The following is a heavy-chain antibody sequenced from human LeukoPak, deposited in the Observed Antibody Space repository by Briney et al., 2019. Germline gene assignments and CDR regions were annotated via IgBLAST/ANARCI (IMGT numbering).Heavy chain of an antibody. CDR3: ARDLERVFDY. CDR2: ISYDGSNK. Sequence: GGSLRLSCAASGFTFSSYAMHWVRQAPGKGLEWVAVISYDGSNKYYADSVKGRFTISRDNSKNTLYLQMNSLGAEDTAVYYCARDLERVFDYWGQGTLVTVSS. CDR1: GFTFSSYA. V-gene: IGHV3-30*04. D-gene: IGHD1-1*01. J-gene: IGHJ4*02.